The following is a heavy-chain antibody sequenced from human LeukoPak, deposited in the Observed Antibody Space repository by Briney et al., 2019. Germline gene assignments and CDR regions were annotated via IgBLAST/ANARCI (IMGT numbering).Heavy chain of an antibody. J-gene: IGHJ4*02. V-gene: IGHV3-48*02. Sequence: PGESLTLSCAASGFTFSSYSMNWVRQAPRKGLEWISYISGSGSVSYYENSVKGRFTISRDNAKNSLYLQMNSLRDDGTALYYCARDGPPTHRKVKQYLEWFPHWGQGTLVTVSS. CDR2: ISGSGSVS. CDR1: GFTFSSYS. D-gene: IGHD3-3*01. CDR3: ARDGPPTHRKVKQYLEWFPH.